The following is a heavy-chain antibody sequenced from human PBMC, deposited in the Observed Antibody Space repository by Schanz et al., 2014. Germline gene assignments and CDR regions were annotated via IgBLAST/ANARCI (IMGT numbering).Heavy chain of an antibody. Sequence: QVQLQESGPGLVKPSETLSLTCTVSGGSMSSFYWNWIRQPAGKGLEWIGRISTSGSTNYNPSLRSRVSMSIGTSKTHFARRLSSLTAADTAVYYCARDVGHYGMDVWGQGTTVTVSS. V-gene: IGHV4-4*07. CDR2: ISTSGST. CDR3: ARDVGHYGMDV. CDR1: GGSMSSFY. J-gene: IGHJ6*02.